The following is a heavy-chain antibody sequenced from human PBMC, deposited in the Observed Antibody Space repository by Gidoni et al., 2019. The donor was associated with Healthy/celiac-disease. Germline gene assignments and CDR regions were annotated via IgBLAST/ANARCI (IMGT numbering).Heavy chain of an antibody. CDR2: ISSNGSTI. Sequence: EVQLVESGGGLVKPGGSLRLSCAASGLTFSSYEMSWVRQAPGKGLGWVSYISSNGSTIYYADSVKGRFTISRDNAKNSLYLQMNSLRAEDTAVYYCARGVGNYIVVVVAATGLDYWGQGTLVTVSS. V-gene: IGHV3-48*03. D-gene: IGHD2-15*01. J-gene: IGHJ4*02. CDR1: GLTFSSYE. CDR3: ARGVGNYIVVVVAATGLDY.